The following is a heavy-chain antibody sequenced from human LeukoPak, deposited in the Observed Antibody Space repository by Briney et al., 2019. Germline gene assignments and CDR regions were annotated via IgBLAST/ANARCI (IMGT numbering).Heavy chain of an antibody. CDR1: GFTFSSYS. Sequence: GGSLRLSCAASGFTFSSYSMNWVRQAPGKGLEWVSSISSSGYIYYADSVKGRFTISRDNAKNSLYLQMNSLRAEDTAVYYCARDAAAAGTGEFDYWGQGTLVTVSS. V-gene: IGHV3-21*01. CDR3: ARDAAAAGTGEFDY. J-gene: IGHJ4*02. D-gene: IGHD6-13*01. CDR2: ISSSGYI.